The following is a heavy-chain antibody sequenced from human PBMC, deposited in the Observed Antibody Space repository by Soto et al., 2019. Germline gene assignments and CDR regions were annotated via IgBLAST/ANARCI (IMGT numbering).Heavy chain of an antibody. CDR3: ARHRSNYGSEGFHS. CDR1: GASITDSTYY. D-gene: IGHD3-10*01. Sequence: QLQLQESGPGLVKPSETLSLTCTASGASITDSTYYWGWIRQSPGKGLEWIGSIYYSGSTYYNPSLEGRVTISVDTSKNQFSLRLTSVTAADTALYFCARHRSNYGSEGFHSWGQGTLVTVSS. V-gene: IGHV4-39*01. J-gene: IGHJ5*01. CDR2: IYYSGST.